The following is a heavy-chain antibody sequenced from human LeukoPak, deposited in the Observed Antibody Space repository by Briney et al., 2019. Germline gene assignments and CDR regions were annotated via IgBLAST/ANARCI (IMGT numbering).Heavy chain of an antibody. V-gene: IGHV3-33*01. CDR3: ARDRRIAARRSLSYYYYYMDV. Sequence: GRSLRLSCAASGFIFSSYGMQWVRQAPGKGLEWVAVIWYDGSNKYYADSVKGRFTISRDNSKNTLYLQMNSLRAEDTAVYYCARDRRIAARRSLSYYYYYMDVWGKGTTVTVSS. CDR1: GFIFSSYG. J-gene: IGHJ6*03. D-gene: IGHD6-6*01. CDR2: IWYDGSNK.